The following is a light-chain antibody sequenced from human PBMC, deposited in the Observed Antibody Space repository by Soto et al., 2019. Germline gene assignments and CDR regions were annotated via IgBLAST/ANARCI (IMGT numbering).Light chain of an antibody. CDR2: EVT. Sequence: QSALTQPASVSGSPGQSITISCTGTKSDIGVYNYVSWYQQHPGKAPKLVICEVTNRPSGVPDRFSGSKSGNTASLTISGLQADDEADYFCCSYTASDLWVFGGGTKLTVL. CDR1: KSDIGVYNY. CDR3: CSYTASDLWV. V-gene: IGLV2-14*01. J-gene: IGLJ3*02.